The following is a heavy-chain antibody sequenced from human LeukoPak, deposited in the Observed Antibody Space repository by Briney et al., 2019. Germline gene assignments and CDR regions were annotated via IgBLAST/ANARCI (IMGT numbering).Heavy chain of an antibody. D-gene: IGHD3-10*01. CDR3: ARDPRYYYGSGSYSGVYY. J-gene: IGHJ4*02. Sequence: ASVKVSCKASGYTFTSYGISWVRQAPGQGLEWMGGIIPIFGTANYAQKLQGRVTMTTDTSTSTAYMELRSLRSDDTAVYYCARDPRYYYGSGSYSGVYYWGQGTLVTVSS. CDR1: GYTFTSYG. CDR2: IIPIFGTA. V-gene: IGHV1-18*01.